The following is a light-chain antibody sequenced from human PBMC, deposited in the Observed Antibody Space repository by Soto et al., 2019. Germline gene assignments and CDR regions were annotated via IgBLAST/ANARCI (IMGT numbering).Light chain of an antibody. CDR1: QSVSSSY. CDR3: QQYGSSLYT. J-gene: IGKJ5*01. V-gene: IGKV3-20*01. Sequence: EIVLTQSPGTLSLSPGERATLSCRASQSVSSSYLAWYQQKRGQAPRLLIYGASSRTTGNPDRFSGSGPGTDLPLTISSLEPEDVAVYHCQQYGSSLYTVGRGTRLE. CDR2: GAS.